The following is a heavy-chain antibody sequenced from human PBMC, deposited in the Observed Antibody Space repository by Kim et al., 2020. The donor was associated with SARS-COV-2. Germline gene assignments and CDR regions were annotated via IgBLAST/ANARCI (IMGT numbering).Heavy chain of an antibody. CDR2: IKYDGSEK. D-gene: IGHD5-18*01. CDR3: ARVGRGVDTAMGDFDY. CDR1: GFTFSSYW. V-gene: IGHV3-7*01. J-gene: IGHJ4*01. Sequence: GGSLRLSCAASGFTFSSYWMSWVRQAPGKGPEWVASIKYDGSEKYSVDSVKGRSTISRDNAKNSLYLQMNNLRAEDTAVYYCARVGRGVDTAMGDFDYWG.